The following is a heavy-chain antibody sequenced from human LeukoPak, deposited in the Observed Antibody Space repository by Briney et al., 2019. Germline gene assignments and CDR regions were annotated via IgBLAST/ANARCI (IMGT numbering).Heavy chain of an antibody. CDR1: GGSFSGYY. V-gene: IGHV4-34*01. J-gene: IGHJ4*02. CDR2: INHSGST. CDR3: ARVSYGPLGFDY. D-gene: IGHD3-10*01. Sequence: PSETLSLTCAVYGGSFSGYYWSWIRQPPGKGLEWIGEINHSGSTNYNPSLKSRVTISVDTSKNQFSLKLSSVTAADTAVYYCARVSYGPLGFDYWGQGTLVTVSS.